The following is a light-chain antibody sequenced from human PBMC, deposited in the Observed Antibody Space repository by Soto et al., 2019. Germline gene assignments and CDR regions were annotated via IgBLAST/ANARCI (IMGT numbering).Light chain of an antibody. CDR1: QSVATN. CDR3: QQRNDWVT. J-gene: IGKJ4*01. Sequence: VLTQSPATLSVSPGERATLSCRASQSVATNLAWYQQRPGQAPRLLIYGASNRATGIPPRFSGSGSGTDFILTISSLEPEDSGVYYCQQRNDWVTFGGGTKVDIK. V-gene: IGKV3-11*01. CDR2: GAS.